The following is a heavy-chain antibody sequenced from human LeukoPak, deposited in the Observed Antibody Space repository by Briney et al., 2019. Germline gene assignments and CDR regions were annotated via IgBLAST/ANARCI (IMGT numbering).Heavy chain of an antibody. CDR2: IHASGTT. Sequence: SETLSLTCNVSGGSISSYFWTWIRQPAGKGLEWIGRIHASGTTNYNSSLKGRVSMSVDTSKNQFSLKLTSVTAADTAVYFCARDGADVYGRAFDYWGQGTLVSVSS. J-gene: IGHJ4*02. CDR3: ARDGADVYGRAFDY. D-gene: IGHD3-10*01. V-gene: IGHV4-4*07. CDR1: GGSISSYF.